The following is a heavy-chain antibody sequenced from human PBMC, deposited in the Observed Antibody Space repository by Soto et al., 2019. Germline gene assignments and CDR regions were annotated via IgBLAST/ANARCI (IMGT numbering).Heavy chain of an antibody. CDR2: IYPDDSDT. D-gene: IGHD6-19*01. CDR1: GYRFTSYW. Sequence: PGESLRISCKGSGYRFTSYWIAGVRQMPGKGLEWMGIIYPDDSDTRYSPSFQGQVTISADKSISTAYLQWSSLKASDTAMYYCARPIAVTGQYGMDVWGQGTTVTVSS. J-gene: IGHJ6*02. V-gene: IGHV5-51*01. CDR3: ARPIAVTGQYGMDV.